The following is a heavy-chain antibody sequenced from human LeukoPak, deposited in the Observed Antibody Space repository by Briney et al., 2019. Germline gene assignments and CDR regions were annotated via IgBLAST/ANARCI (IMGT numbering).Heavy chain of an antibody. V-gene: IGHV3-74*01. CDR3: AGDLGWDDVFDI. Sequence: GGSLSLSCAVSGFTLCRHWVLCVRHAPGGGVVWVFPIDSDGTSTSYADSVKGRFTISRDNAKNTLYLQINSLRAEDTAVYYCAGDLGWDDVFDIWGQGTMVTVSS. J-gene: IGHJ3*02. D-gene: IGHD1-26*01. CDR1: GFTLCRHW. CDR2: IDSDGTST.